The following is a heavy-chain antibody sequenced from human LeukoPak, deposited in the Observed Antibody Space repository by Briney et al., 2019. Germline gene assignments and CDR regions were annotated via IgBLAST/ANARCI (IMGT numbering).Heavy chain of an antibody. Sequence: GGSLRLSCAASGFTFSSYWMSWVRQAPGKGLEWVANIKQDGSEKYYVDSVKGRFTISRDNAKNSLYLQMNSLRAEDTAVYFCARGTGDSRGYYYVYWGQGTLVTVSS. CDR3: ARGTGDSRGYYYVY. CDR1: GFTFSSYW. D-gene: IGHD3-22*01. CDR2: IKQDGSEK. V-gene: IGHV3-7*03. J-gene: IGHJ4*02.